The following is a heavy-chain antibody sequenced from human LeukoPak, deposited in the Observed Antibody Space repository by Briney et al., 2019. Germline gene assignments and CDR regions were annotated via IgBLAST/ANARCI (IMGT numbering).Heavy chain of an antibody. CDR2: IYHSGTT. J-gene: IGHJ4*02. CDR1: GGSISSGGYY. D-gene: IGHD1-1*01. CDR3: ARNWNDGRFDY. V-gene: IGHV4-30-2*01. Sequence: SETLSLTCTVSGGSISSGGYYWSWIRQPPGKGLEWIGYIYHSGTTNYNPSLKSRVTLSVDKSQNQFSLKLTSVTAADTAVYYCARNWNDGRFDYWGQGTLVTVSS.